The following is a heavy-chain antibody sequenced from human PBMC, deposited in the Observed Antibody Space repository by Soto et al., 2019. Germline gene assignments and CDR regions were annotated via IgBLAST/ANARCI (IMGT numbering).Heavy chain of an antibody. V-gene: IGHV2-5*02. Sequence: QITLKESGPTLVKPTQTLTLTCTFSGFSLSTGGMAVGWIRQPPGKALEWLALIYWDDDKRYRPSLKSRLTVTEDTSKEHVVLSMINSEPVDTGTYYCAHTRCGGDCRRYYSYLCSCGMDVWGQGTTVTVSS. CDR3: AHTRCGGDCRRYYSYLCSCGMDV. D-gene: IGHD2-21*02. CDR1: GFSLSTGGMA. J-gene: IGHJ6*02. CDR2: IYWDDDK.